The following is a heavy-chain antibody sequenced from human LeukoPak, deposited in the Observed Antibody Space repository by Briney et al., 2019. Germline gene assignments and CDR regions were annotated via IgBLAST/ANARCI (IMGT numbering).Heavy chain of an antibody. Sequence: NPGGSLRLSCAASGFTFSDYYMSWIRQAPGKGLEWVSYISSSGNTIYYADSVKGRFTISRDNAKNSLYVQMNSLRAEDTAVYYCARGVSGYSYGSRFDYWGQGTLVTVSS. V-gene: IGHV3-11*01. CDR3: ARGVSGYSYGSRFDY. CDR1: GFTFSDYY. CDR2: ISSSGNTI. J-gene: IGHJ4*02. D-gene: IGHD5-18*01.